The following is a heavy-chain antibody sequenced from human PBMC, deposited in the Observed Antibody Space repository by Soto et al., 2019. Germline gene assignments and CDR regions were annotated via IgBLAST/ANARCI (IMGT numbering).Heavy chain of an antibody. V-gene: IGHV1-58*01. D-gene: IGHD3-16*02. Sequence: SVKVSCKASGFTFTSSAVQWVRQARGQCLEWIGWIVVGSGNTNYAQKFQERVTITRDMSTSTAYMELSSLRSEDTAVYYCAASSYVWGSYRFDPWGQGTLVTVSS. CDR1: GFTFTSSA. CDR2: IVVGSGNT. CDR3: AASSYVWGSYRFDP. J-gene: IGHJ5*02.